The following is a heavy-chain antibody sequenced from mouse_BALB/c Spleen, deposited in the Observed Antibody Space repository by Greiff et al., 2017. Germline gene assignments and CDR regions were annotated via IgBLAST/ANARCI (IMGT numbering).Heavy chain of an antibody. CDR1: GFTFSSFG. Sequence: DVKLVESGGGLVQPGGSRKLSCAASGFTFSSFGMHWVRQAPEKGLEWVAYISSGSSTIYYADTVKGRFTISRDNPKNTLFLQMTSLRSEDTAMYYCARDGNYYFDDWGQGTTLTVSS. CDR2: ISSGSSTI. D-gene: IGHD2-1*01. J-gene: IGHJ2*01. CDR3: ARDGNYYFDD. V-gene: IGHV5-17*02.